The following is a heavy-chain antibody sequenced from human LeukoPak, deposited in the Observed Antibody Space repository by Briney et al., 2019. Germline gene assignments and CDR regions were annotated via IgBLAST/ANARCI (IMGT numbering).Heavy chain of an antibody. V-gene: IGHV3-7*01. CDR3: ARDNSDFWSGYQGGVSFDY. Sequence: GGSLRLSCAASGFTFNTYWMIWVRQAPGKGLEWVANIDQGGSTKYYVDSLKGRFTISRDNAKNSLYLQMNSLRAEDTAVYYCARDNSDFWSGYQGGVSFDYWGQGTLVTVSS. D-gene: IGHD3-3*01. CDR2: IDQGGSTK. CDR1: GFTFNTYW. J-gene: IGHJ4*02.